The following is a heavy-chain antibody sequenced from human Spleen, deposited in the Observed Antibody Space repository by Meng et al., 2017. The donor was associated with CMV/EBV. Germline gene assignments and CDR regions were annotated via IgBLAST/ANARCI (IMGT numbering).Heavy chain of an antibody. Sequence: EVQLVESGGGLVKHGGSLRISCAGSGFTFKNAWMTWVRQAPGKGLEWIGRIESKRDGGITDYATSVKGRFTISRDDSKTTLYLQMKSLKTEDTAVYYCTTDSMVRGVSGYDPWGQGTLVTVSS. J-gene: IGHJ5*02. CDR1: GFTFKNAW. CDR3: TTDSMVRGVSGYDP. V-gene: IGHV3-15*04. D-gene: IGHD3-10*01. CDR2: IESKRDGGIT.